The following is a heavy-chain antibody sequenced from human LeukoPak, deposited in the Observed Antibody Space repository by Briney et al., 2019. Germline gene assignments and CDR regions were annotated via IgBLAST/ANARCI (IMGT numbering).Heavy chain of an antibody. Sequence: GGSLRLSCVASGFAFSNYWMHWIRQASGKAPVWVSRINPDGTTTDYADSVKGRFTISRDNAKNMVFLQMNGLRADDTALYYCAKDLSWNTADRWGQGILVTVSS. J-gene: IGHJ5*02. CDR2: INPDGTTT. D-gene: IGHD1/OR15-1a*01. CDR3: AKDLSWNTADR. V-gene: IGHV3-74*01. CDR1: GFAFSNYW.